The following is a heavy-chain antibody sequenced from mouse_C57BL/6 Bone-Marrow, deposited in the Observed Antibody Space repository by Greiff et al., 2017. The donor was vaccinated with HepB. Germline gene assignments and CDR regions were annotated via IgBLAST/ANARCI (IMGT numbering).Heavy chain of an antibody. V-gene: IGHV3-8*01. D-gene: IGHD3-2*02. CDR2: ISYSGST. J-gene: IGHJ4*01. CDR1: GYSITSDY. Sequence: VQLKESGPGLAKPSQTLSLTCSVSGYSITSDYWNWIRKFPGNKLEYMGYISYSGSTSYNPSHKSRISITRDTSKNQYYLQLNSVTTEDTSTYYCARLSSGYVMDYWGQGTSVTVSS. CDR3: ARLSSGYVMDY.